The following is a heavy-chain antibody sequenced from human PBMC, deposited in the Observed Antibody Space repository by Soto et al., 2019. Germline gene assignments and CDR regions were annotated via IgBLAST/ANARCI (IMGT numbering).Heavy chain of an antibody. Sequence: SETLSRTCTVSGGSISSGDYYWSWIRQPPGKGLEWIGYIYYSGSTYYNPSLKSRVTISVDTSKNQFSLKLSSVTAADTAVYYCARATALYGMDVWGQGTTVTVSS. CDR2: IYYSGST. CDR3: ARATALYGMDV. V-gene: IGHV4-30-4*01. D-gene: IGHD4-4*01. CDR1: GGSISSGDYY. J-gene: IGHJ6*02.